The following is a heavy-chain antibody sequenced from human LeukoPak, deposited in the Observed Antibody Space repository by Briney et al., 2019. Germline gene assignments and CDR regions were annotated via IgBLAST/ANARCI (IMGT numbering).Heavy chain of an antibody. CDR3: ATYGLGYCSGGSCYSPLGLDY. J-gene: IGHJ4*02. V-gene: IGHV1-18*04. CDR1: GYTFTSYG. Sequence: ASVKVSCKASGYTFTSYGISWVRQAPGQGLEWMGWISAYNGNTNYAQKLQGRVTMTTDTSTSTAYMELRSLRSDDTAVYYCATYGLGYCSGGSCYSPLGLDYWGQGTLVTVSS. D-gene: IGHD2-15*01. CDR2: ISAYNGNT.